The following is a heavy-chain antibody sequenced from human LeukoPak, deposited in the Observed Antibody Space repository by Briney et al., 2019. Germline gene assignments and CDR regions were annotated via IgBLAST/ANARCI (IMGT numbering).Heavy chain of an antibody. Sequence: GGSLRLSCVGSGFTFSDYAMHWVRQAPGKGLEWVANINLDGNGRFYVDSVKGRFTISRDNNKKSVYLQMNSLRAEDTAVYYCARDTDDFQGLDIWGQGTRVTVSS. D-gene: IGHD3-3*01. CDR1: GFTFSDYA. CDR2: INLDGNGR. J-gene: IGHJ3*02. CDR3: ARDTDDFQGLDI. V-gene: IGHV3-7*01.